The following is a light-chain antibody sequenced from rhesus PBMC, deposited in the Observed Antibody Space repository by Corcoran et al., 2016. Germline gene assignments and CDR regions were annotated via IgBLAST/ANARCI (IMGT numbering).Light chain of an antibody. J-gene: IGKJ1*01. CDR3: QQYSSSPRT. CDR1: QTISSW. Sequence: DIQMTQSPSSLSASVGDTVTITCRASQTISSWLAWYQQKPGKAPKMIIYQASSLHSGVPSRFTGSGSGKDFTLTISSLQSDDFATDYCQQYSSSPRTFGQGTKVEI. CDR2: QAS. V-gene: IGKV1-22*01.